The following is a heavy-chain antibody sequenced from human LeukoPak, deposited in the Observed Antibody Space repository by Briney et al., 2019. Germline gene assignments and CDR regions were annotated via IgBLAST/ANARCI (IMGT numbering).Heavy chain of an antibody. CDR1: GESSFSSYY. D-gene: IGHD3-22*01. V-gene: IGHV4-34*01. CDR3: SRQVVGNDY. CDR2: INHSGYT. Sequence: SETLSLTCAVSGESSFSSYYWSWIRQTPGGALEWIGEINHSGYTNYNPSLKSRVTLSIDTSKNQSSLRLNSVTAADTAVYYCSRQVVGNDYWGQGTLVTVSS. J-gene: IGHJ4*02.